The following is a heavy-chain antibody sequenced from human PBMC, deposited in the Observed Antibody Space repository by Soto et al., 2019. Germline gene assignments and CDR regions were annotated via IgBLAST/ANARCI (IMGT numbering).Heavy chain of an antibody. CDR3: ARRGYSAYDYYFDY. Sequence: SGTLALTCAVCGGSFSSSLYYWGWIRQPPGKGLEWIGTIYYSGNTYYNPSLNSRVTISVDTSKNQFSLKLSSVTAADTAVYYCARRGYSAYDYYFDYWGQGTLVTVSS. J-gene: IGHJ4*02. CDR1: GGSFSSSLYY. D-gene: IGHD5-12*01. V-gene: IGHV4-39*01. CDR2: IYYSGNT.